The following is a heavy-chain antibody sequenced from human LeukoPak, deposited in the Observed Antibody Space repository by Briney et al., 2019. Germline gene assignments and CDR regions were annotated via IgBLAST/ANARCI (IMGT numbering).Heavy chain of an antibody. D-gene: IGHD2-15*01. CDR3: ARQGYCSGGSCYTWFDP. CDR2: IYPADSDI. CDR1: GYSINNYW. J-gene: IGHJ5*02. Sequence: GESLQISCKGSGYSINNYWIGRVRQMPGKGLEWMGIIYPADSDIRYSPSFQGQVTISADKSISTAYLQWSSLKASDTAMYYCARQGYCSGGSCYTWFDPWGQGTLVTVSS. V-gene: IGHV5-51*01.